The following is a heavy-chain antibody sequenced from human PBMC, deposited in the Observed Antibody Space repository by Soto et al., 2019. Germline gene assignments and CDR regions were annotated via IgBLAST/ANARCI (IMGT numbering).Heavy chain of an antibody. CDR2: IYPGDSDN. V-gene: IGHV5-51*01. CDR1: GYSFTSYW. CDR3: ARRAAMVIDDYYDYGMDV. Sequence: EVQLVQSGAEVKKPGESLKISCKGSGYSFTSYWIGWVRQMPGKGLEWMGIIYPGDSDNRYSPSFQGQVTISADKAISTVHQQWTSLKASDTATYYCARRAAMVIDDYYDYGMDVWGQGTTVTVSS. D-gene: IGHD5-18*01. J-gene: IGHJ6*02.